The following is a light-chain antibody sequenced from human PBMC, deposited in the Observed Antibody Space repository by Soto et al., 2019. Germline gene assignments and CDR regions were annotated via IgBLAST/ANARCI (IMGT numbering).Light chain of an antibody. J-gene: IGKJ3*01. CDR1: QYISNY. CDR3: QQYNNCPC. V-gene: IGKV1-33*01. Sequence: DIQMTQSPSSLSPSVLDMFTITCQASQYISNYLNLYQQKPGKAPKLLIYHASHLETGVPSRFSGSGSGTEFTLPISSLQSEDFAVYYCQQYNNCPCFGPGTKVDIK. CDR2: HAS.